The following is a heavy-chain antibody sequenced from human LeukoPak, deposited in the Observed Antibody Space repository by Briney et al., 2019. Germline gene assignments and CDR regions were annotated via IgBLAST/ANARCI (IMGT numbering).Heavy chain of an antibody. Sequence: GGSLRLSCAGSGFTFSSHWMSWVRQAPGKRPEWVANIKQDGGEIYYVDSVKGRFTISRDNSKNTLYLQMNSLRVEDTAVYYCAKDQYGSGNYFDYWGQGTLVTVSS. V-gene: IGHV3-7*03. CDR3: AKDQYGSGNYFDY. J-gene: IGHJ4*02. CDR2: IKQDGGEI. CDR1: GFTFSSHW. D-gene: IGHD3-10*01.